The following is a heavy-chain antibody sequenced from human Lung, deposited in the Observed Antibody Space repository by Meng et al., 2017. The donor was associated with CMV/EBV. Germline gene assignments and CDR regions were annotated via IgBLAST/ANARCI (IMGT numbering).Heavy chain of an antibody. CDR2: FDPEDGEA. CDR1: GYTLSALA. Sequence: ASXXVSXKVSGYTLSALAMHWVRQAPGKGLEWMGGFDPEDGEAIYAQKFQGRVTMTEDTSTDTAYMELSSLRSDDTAVYYCAKVTTFYSYYGLDVWGQGTTVTVSS. CDR3: AKVTTFYSYYGLDV. J-gene: IGHJ6*02. D-gene: IGHD1-1*01. V-gene: IGHV1-24*01.